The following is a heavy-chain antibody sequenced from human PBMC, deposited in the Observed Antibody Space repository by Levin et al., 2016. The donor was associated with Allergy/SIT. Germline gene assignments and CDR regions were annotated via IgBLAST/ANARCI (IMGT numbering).Heavy chain of an antibody. Sequence: SETLSLTCAVSGGSISSSNWWSWVRQPPGKGLEWIGEVYHSGSTNYNPSLKSRVTISVDKSKNQFSLKLSSVTAADTAVYYCATLIQSDWSGFNYYYYMDVWGKGATVTVSS. D-gene: IGHD3-3*01. J-gene: IGHJ6*03. CDR1: GGSISSSNW. CDR3: ATLIQSDWSGFNYYYYMDV. CDR2: VYHSGST. V-gene: IGHV4-4*02.